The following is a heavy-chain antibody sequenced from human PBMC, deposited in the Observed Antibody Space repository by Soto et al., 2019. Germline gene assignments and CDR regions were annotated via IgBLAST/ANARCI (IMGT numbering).Heavy chain of an antibody. CDR2: ISGSGGST. Sequence: EVQLLESGGGLVQPGGSLRLSCAASGFTFSSYAMSWVRQAPGKGLEWVSAISGSGGSTYYADSVKGRFIISRDNSKNTLYLQMNSLRAEDTAVYYCAKDRIAVAGTYHYYYYYGMDVWGQGTTVTVSS. CDR3: AKDRIAVAGTYHYYYYYGMDV. V-gene: IGHV3-23*01. D-gene: IGHD6-19*01. J-gene: IGHJ6*02. CDR1: GFTFSSYA.